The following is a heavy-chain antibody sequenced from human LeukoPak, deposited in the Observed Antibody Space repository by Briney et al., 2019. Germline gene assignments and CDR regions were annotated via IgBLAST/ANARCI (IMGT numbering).Heavy chain of an antibody. V-gene: IGHV3-74*01. J-gene: IGHJ4*02. Sequence: PGGSLRLSCAASGFTFSNYWVHWVRQAPGKGLVWVSRINTDGSTTTYADSVKGRFTISRDNAKNTLYLQMNSLRAEDTAVYYCAGAAEYYASGIFYWGQGTLVTVSS. D-gene: IGHD3-10*01. CDR2: INTDGSTT. CDR3: AGAAEYYASGIFY. CDR1: GFTFSNYW.